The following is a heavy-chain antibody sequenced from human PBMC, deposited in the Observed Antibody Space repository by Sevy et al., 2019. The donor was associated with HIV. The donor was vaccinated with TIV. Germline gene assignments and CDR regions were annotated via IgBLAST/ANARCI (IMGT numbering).Heavy chain of an antibody. D-gene: IGHD6-13*01. CDR3: ARQEYSSSPFDH. J-gene: IGHJ5*02. CDR1: GGSVRSSSYY. Sequence: SETLSLTCTVSGGSVRSSSYYWAWIRQPPGKGLECIGTIYYTGTTSYIPSLTSRLTISVDKSKNQLSLKLSSVTAADTATYYCARQEYSSSPFDHWGQGALVTVSS. CDR2: IYYTGTT. V-gene: IGHV4-39*01.